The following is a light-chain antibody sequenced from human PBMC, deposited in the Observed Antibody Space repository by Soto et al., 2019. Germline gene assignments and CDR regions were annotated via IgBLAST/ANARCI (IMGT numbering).Light chain of an antibody. Sequence: EIVLTQSPATLPLSPGERATLSCRASQSVSSYLAWYQQKPGQAPRLLIYDASNRATGIPARFSGSGSGTDFTLTISSLETEDFAVYYCQQRSNWPTFGQGTKV. CDR2: DAS. V-gene: IGKV3-11*01. CDR1: QSVSSY. J-gene: IGKJ1*01. CDR3: QQRSNWPT.